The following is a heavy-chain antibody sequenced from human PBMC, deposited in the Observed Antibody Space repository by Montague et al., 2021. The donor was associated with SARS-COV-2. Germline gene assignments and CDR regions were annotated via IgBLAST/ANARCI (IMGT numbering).Heavy chain of an antibody. CDR1: GFTFSSYA. V-gene: IGHV3-30-3*01. Sequence: SLRLSCAASGFTFSSYAMHWVRQAPGKGLEWVAVISYDGSNNYXXXSXXXRFTISRDNSKNTLYLQMNSLRAEDTAVYYCARDFRNILATYGMDVWGQGTTVTVSS. CDR2: ISYDGSNN. D-gene: IGHD5-12*01. J-gene: IGHJ6*02. CDR3: ARDFRNILATYGMDV.